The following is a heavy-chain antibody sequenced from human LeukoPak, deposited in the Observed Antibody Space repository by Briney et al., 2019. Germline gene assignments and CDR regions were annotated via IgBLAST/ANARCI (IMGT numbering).Heavy chain of an antibody. CDR1: GFTFNSFN. V-gene: IGHV3-21*01. D-gene: IGHD3-9*01. CDR2: ITSGGDYI. Sequence: GGSLRLSCAASGFTFNSFNINWVRQAPGKGLEWVSSITSGGDYIYYADSVKGRFTTSRDNAKNSLSLQLNSLRVEDTAVYYCARGHYDVLAASYKWTPDYWGQGTLVTVSS. CDR3: ARGHYDVLAASYKWTPDY. J-gene: IGHJ4*02.